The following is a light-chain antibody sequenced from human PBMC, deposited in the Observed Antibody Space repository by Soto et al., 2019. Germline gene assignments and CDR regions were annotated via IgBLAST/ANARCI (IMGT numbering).Light chain of an antibody. CDR1: RSNIGSNT. J-gene: IGLJ1*01. Sequence: QLVLTQPPSASGTPGQRVTISCSGSRSNIGSNTVNWYQQLPGTAPKLLIYSHNQRPSGVPDRFSGSKSGTSASLAISGLQSEDEADYYCATWDDSLDGYVFGTGTKLTVL. CDR3: ATWDDSLDGYV. CDR2: SHN. V-gene: IGLV1-44*01.